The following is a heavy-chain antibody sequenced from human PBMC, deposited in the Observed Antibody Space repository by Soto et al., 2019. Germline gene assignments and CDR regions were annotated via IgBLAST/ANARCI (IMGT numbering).Heavy chain of an antibody. CDR1: GASLSDNY. CDR2: INHSGNT. CDR3: ARGRGHLDA. V-gene: IGHV4-34*01. D-gene: IGHD3-3*02. Sequence: SETLSLTCAVYGASLSDNYCNWLRQPPGKGLEWIGEINHSGNTNYNPSLRSRVTISIDTSKNQLSLNLRSVSAADTAVYYCARGRGHLDAWGQGTLVTVYS. J-gene: IGHJ1*01.